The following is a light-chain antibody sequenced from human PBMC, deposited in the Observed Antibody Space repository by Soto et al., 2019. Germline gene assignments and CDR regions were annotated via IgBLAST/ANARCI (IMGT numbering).Light chain of an antibody. CDR1: SSDVGGYSY. CDR2: DVS. CDR3: CSYAGAFTYV. V-gene: IGLV2-11*01. J-gene: IGLJ1*01. Sequence: QSALTQPRSVSGSPGHSVTISCTGTSSDVGGYSYVSWYQQHPGKAPKLMISDVSKRPSGVPDRFSGSKFGNTASLTISGLEAADEADYYCCSYAGAFTYVFGSGSKLTV.